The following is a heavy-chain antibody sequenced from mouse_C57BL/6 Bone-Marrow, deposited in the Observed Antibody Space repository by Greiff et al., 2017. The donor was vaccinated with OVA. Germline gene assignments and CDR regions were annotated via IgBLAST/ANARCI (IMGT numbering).Heavy chain of an antibody. CDR3: ARHYDYDVWFAY. D-gene: IGHD2-4*01. J-gene: IGHJ3*01. V-gene: IGHV1-54*01. Sequence: VQLQQSGAELVRPGTSVKVSCKASGYAFTNYLIEWVKQRPGQGLEWIGVLNPGSGGTNYNEKFKGKATLTADKSSRTSYMQLSILTADDSAFYFCARHYDYDVWFAYWGQGTLVTVSA. CDR1: GYAFTNYL. CDR2: LNPGSGGT.